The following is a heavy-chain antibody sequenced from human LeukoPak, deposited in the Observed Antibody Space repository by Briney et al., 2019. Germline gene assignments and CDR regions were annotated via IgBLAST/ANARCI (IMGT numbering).Heavy chain of an antibody. CDR1: GFTFSNYG. J-gene: IGHJ4*02. CDR3: AKGDIYLVGAIPYYFDY. V-gene: IGHV3-30*02. Sequence: GGSLRLSCAASGFTFSNYGMHWVRQAPGEGLEWVALIWYGGSNKYYADSVKGRFTISRDNSKNTLYLQMNSLRAEDTAVYYCAKGDIYLVGAIPYYFDYWGQGTLVTVSS. CDR2: IWYGGSNK. D-gene: IGHD1-26*01.